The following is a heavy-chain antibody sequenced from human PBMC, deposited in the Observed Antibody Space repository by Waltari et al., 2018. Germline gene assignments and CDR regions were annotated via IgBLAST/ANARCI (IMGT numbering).Heavy chain of an antibody. CDR2: ISGYNGNT. V-gene: IGHV1-18*01. J-gene: IGHJ4*02. D-gene: IGHD5-12*01. Sequence: SVKVSCKASGYSFINYDISWVRQAPGQGLEWMGWISGYNGNTNYAQRLQGRVTMTTDTSTSTSYMVLRSLRYDDTAVYYCARKDGYNYYFDYWGQGTLVTVSS. CDR1: GYSFINYD. CDR3: ARKDGYNYYFDY.